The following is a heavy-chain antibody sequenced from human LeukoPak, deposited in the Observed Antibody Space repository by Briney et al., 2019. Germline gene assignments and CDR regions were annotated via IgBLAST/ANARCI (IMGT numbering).Heavy chain of an antibody. D-gene: IGHD6-13*01. V-gene: IGHV4-4*02. J-gene: IGHJ1*01. CDR2: IYHSGST. CDR3: ASVGQQLVLLTEYFQH. CDR1: GGSISSSNW. Sequence: PSGTLSLTCAVSGGSISSSNWWSWVRQPPGKGLEWIGEIYHSGSTNYNPSLKSRVTISVDKSKNQFSLKLSSVTAADTAVYYCASVGQQLVLLTEYFQHWGQGTLVTVSS.